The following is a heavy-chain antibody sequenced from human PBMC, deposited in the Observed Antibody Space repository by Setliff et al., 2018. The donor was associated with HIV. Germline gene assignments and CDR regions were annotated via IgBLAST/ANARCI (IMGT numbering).Heavy chain of an antibody. CDR1: TDSFSNRGFY. CDR2: IYYSGST. CDR3: ARARGPEGYFDS. V-gene: IGHV4-39*07. D-gene: IGHD3-10*01. Sequence: PSETLSLTCTVSTDSFSNRGFYWGWVRQPPGRGLESIGTIYYSGSTYYKSSLKSRLTISVDTSKNQFSLKMSSVTAADTAVYYCARARGPEGYFDSWGQGTLVTVSS. J-gene: IGHJ4*02.